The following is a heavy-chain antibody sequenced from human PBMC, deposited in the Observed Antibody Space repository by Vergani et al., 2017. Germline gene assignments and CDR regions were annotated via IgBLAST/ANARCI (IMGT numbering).Heavy chain of an antibody. Sequence: QVQLQQWGAGLLKPSETLSLTCAVYGGSFSGYYWSWIRQPPGKGLEWIGEINHSGSTNYNPSLKSLVTISVDTSKNQFSLKLGSVTAADTAVYYCARKVAVAGTGYYFDYWGQGTLVTVSS. V-gene: IGHV4-34*01. CDR2: INHSGST. CDR1: GGSFSGYY. D-gene: IGHD6-19*01. CDR3: ARKVAVAGTGYYFDY. J-gene: IGHJ4*02.